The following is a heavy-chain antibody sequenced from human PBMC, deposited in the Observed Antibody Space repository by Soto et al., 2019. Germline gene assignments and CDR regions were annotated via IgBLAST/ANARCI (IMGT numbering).Heavy chain of an antibody. J-gene: IGHJ3*02. V-gene: IGHV4-39*01. Sequence: QLQLQESGPGLVKPSETLSLTCTVSGGSISSSSYYWGWIRQPPGKGLEWIGSIYYSGSTYYNPSLKSRITLSVDTAKNQFSLKLSSVSAADTAVYDCAKGGSGSYSNAFDIWGQGTMVTVSS. D-gene: IGHD3-10*01. CDR3: AKGGSGSYSNAFDI. CDR2: IYYSGST. CDR1: GGSISSSSYY.